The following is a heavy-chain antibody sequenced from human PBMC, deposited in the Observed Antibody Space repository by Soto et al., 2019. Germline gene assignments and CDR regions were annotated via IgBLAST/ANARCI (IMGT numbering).Heavy chain of an antibody. CDR3: HGYSHYYYYGMDG. D-gene: IGHD6-25*01. Sequence: SATLSLSCHVSGVSISSSTYCWGWIRQPPGKGLEWIGSIYYSGSTYYNPSLKSRVTISVDTSKNQFSLKLSSVTAADTAVYYCHGYSHYYYYGMDGWGQGTTVTVSS. J-gene: IGHJ6*02. CDR1: GVSISSSTYC. CDR2: IYYSGST. V-gene: IGHV4-39*01.